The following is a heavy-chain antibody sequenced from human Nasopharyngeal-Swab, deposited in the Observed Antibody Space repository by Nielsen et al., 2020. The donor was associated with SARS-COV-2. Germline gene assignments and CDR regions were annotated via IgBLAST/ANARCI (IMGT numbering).Heavy chain of an antibody. Sequence: GESLKISCAASGFTFSDYYMSWIRQAPGKGLEWVSYISSSGSTIYYADSVKGRFTISRDNAKNSLYLQMNSLRAEDTAVYYCARGSRGSGSRSLLDYWGQGTLVTVSS. CDR3: ARGSRGSGSRSLLDY. V-gene: IGHV3-11*04. CDR1: GFTFSDYY. J-gene: IGHJ4*02. D-gene: IGHD3-10*01. CDR2: ISSSGSTI.